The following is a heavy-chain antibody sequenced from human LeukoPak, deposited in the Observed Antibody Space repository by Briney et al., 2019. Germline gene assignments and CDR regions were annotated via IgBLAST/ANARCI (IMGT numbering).Heavy chain of an antibody. Sequence: SVKVSCKASGGTFSSYAISWVRQAPGQGLEWMGRIIPILGIANYAQKFQGRVTITADKSTSTAYMELSSLRSEDTAVYYCARKEYYYDSSGEYFQHWGQGTLATVSS. CDR3: ARKEYYYDSSGEYFQH. D-gene: IGHD3-22*01. CDR1: GGTFSSYA. CDR2: IIPILGIA. J-gene: IGHJ1*01. V-gene: IGHV1-69*04.